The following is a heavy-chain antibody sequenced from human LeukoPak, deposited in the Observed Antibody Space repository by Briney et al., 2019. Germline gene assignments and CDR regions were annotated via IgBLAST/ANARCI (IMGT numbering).Heavy chain of an antibody. CDR1: GGPFSGYY. V-gene: IGHV4-34*01. CDR3: ARGAPSAPDY. J-gene: IGHJ4*02. Sequence: SETLSLTCAVYGGPFSGYYWSWIRHPPGKALECIGEIDHSGSTNYNPSLKTRVTISVDASKNPFSLKLSSVTAADTAVYYCARGAPSAPDYWGQGTLVTVSS. CDR2: IDHSGST.